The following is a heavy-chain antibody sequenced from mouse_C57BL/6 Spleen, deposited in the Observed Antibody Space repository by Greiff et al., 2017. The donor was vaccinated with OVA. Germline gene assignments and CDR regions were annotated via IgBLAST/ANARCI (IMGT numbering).Heavy chain of an antibody. D-gene: IGHD4-1*01. CDR3: AREAGRAWFAY. V-gene: IGHV5-17*01. J-gene: IGHJ3*01. CDR2: ISSGSSTI. CDR1: GFTFSDYG. Sequence: LVESGGGLVKPGGSLKLSCAASGFTFSDYGMHWVRQAPEKGLEWVAYISSGSSTIYYADTVKGRFTISRDNAKNTLFLQMTSLRSEDTAMYYCAREAGRAWFAYWGQGTLVTVSA.